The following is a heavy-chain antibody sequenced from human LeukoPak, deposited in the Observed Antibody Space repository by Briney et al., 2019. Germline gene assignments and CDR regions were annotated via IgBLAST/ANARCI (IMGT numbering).Heavy chain of an antibody. J-gene: IGHJ6*02. CDR1: GHTSTTYA. D-gene: IGHD2-2*01. CDR2: INAGNGNI. Sequence: ASVKVSCKASGHTSTTYAIHWVRQAPGQGLEWMGWINAGNGNIKYSQKLQGRVTITGDTSASTAYMELSSLRSEDAAVYYCARGYCSSTSCYMDVWGQGTTVT. CDR3: ARGYCSSTSCYMDV. V-gene: IGHV1-3*01.